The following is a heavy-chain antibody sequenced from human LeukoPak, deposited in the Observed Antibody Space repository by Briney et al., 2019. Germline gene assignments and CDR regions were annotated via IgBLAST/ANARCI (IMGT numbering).Heavy chain of an antibody. CDR3: ARAAAQYSSSWYIDY. CDR1: GGSISTYY. CDR2: IYYSGST. D-gene: IGHD6-13*01. Sequence: SETLSLTCTVSGGSISTYYWSWIRQPPGKGLEWIGYIYYSGSTNYNPSLKSRVTISVDTSKNQFSLKLSSVTAADTAVYYCARAAAQYSSSWYIDYWGQGTLVTVSS. V-gene: IGHV4-59*01. J-gene: IGHJ4*02.